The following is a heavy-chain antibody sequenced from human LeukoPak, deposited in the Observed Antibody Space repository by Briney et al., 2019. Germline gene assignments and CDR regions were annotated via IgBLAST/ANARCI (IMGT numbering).Heavy chain of an antibody. CDR1: GFSFSSYA. D-gene: IGHD5-12*01. CDR3: ARDGDSGEGRMFDY. CDR2: ISSGGSYM. V-gene: IGHV3-21*01. J-gene: IGHJ4*02. Sequence: GGSLRLSCAASGFSFSSYAMNWVRQAPGKGLEWVSSISSGGSYMLYADSVKGRLTISRDNAKNSLYLQMNSLRAEDKAVYYCARDGDSGEGRMFDYWGQGALVTVSS.